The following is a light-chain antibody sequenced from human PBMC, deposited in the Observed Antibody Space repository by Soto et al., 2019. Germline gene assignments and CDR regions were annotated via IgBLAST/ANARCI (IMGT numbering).Light chain of an antibody. V-gene: IGKV1-9*01. Sequence: KLTQSPSSLSASIGPRVTITCRATQGITRSLAWYQKKPGKAPQLLRYAASTLQSGCQSRIISSGSGTDFNLTISSLPPEDLVTDSGQRVNTFRVTCGGATELDSK. J-gene: IGKJ4*01. CDR2: AAS. CDR1: QGITRS. CDR3: QRVNTFRVT.